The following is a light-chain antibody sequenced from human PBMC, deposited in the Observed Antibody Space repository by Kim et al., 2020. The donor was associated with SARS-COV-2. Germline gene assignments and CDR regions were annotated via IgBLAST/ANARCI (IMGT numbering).Light chain of an antibody. CDR2: DAS. Sequence: EVVMTQSPAALSVSPGESVTLSCRACQSVTTNLAWYQQKPGQPPRLLIYDASTRASGIPARFSGSGSETEFTLSINSLQSDDLAVYYCQQYHAWPMYSFGQGTSWRS. CDR3: QQYHAWPMYS. V-gene: IGKV3-15*01. CDR1: QSVTTN. J-gene: IGKJ2*01.